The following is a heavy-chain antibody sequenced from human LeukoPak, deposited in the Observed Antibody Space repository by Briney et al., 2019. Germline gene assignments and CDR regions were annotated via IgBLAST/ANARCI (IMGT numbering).Heavy chain of an antibody. CDR3: ARGQNVSPYGSGRSAGY. J-gene: IGHJ4*02. D-gene: IGHD3-10*01. CDR1: GYTFTSYD. CDR2: MNPNSGNT. V-gene: IGHV1-8*01. Sequence: HAASVKVSCKASGYTFTSYDINWVRQATGQGLEWMGWMNPNSGNTGYAQKFQGRVTMTRNTSISTAYMELSSLRSEDTAVYYCARGQNVSPYGSGRSAGYWGQGTLVTVSS.